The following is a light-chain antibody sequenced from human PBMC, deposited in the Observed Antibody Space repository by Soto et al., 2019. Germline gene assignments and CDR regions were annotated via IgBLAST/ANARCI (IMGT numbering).Light chain of an antibody. J-gene: IGKJ2*01. CDR2: GAS. CDR1: QSVSSN. CDR3: QHYNHWPYT. V-gene: IGKV3-15*01. Sequence: EIVMTQSPATLSVSPGERATLSCRASQSVSSNLAWYQQKPGQAPRLLIYGASTRATDLPGRFSGSGSATEFTLTISSLQSEDFAVYYCQHYNHWPYTFGQGTKLEIK.